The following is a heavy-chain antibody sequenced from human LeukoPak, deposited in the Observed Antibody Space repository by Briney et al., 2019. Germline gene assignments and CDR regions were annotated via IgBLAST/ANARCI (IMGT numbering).Heavy chain of an antibody. D-gene: IGHD6-13*01. Sequence: KPSEIPSLTCTVSGVSISSSSYYWGWIRQPPGKGLEWIGTIYYSGSTYYNPSLKSRISISVDTSENQFSLKLSSVTAADTAVYYCARDAIAAAGTEDYWGQGTLVTVSS. V-gene: IGHV4-39*07. CDR2: IYYSGST. CDR3: ARDAIAAAGTEDY. CDR1: GVSISSSSYY. J-gene: IGHJ4*02.